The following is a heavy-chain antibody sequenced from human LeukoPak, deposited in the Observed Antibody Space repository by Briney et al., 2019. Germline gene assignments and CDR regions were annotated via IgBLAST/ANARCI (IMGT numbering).Heavy chain of an antibody. Sequence: PGGSLRLSCAASGLTFSDYAMSWLRQAPGKGLAWVSGISSGFTPHYADSVKGRFTISRDNSKNTFHLQLNSLRAEDTAVYYCAKDYSDSRVADVFFEYWGQGTLVTVSS. J-gene: IGHJ4*02. CDR1: GLTFSDYA. CDR2: ISSGFTP. D-gene: IGHD2-15*01. CDR3: AKDYSDSRVADVFFEY. V-gene: IGHV3-23*01.